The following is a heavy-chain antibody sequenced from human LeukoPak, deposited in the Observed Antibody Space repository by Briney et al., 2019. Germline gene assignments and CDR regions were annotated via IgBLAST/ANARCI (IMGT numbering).Heavy chain of an antibody. Sequence: GGSLRLSCAASGFIFSESWMNWVRQAPGKGLEWVGRVKRKTDGGTTDYPAPVKGRFTISRDDSKKTLYLQMNRLKTEDTAVYYCTTRVVTTNDYWGQGTLVTVSS. J-gene: IGHJ4*02. CDR1: GFIFSESW. D-gene: IGHD2-21*02. CDR3: TTRVVTTNDY. V-gene: IGHV3-15*01. CDR2: VKRKTDGGTT.